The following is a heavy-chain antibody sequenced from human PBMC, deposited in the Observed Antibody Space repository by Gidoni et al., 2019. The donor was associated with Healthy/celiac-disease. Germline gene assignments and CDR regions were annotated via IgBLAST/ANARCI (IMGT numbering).Heavy chain of an antibody. J-gene: IGHJ6*02. V-gene: IGHV3-21*01. Sequence: EVQLVESGGGLVKPGGSLRLSCAASGFTFRSYSMNWVRQAPGKGLEWVSAISSSSSYIYYADSVKGRFTISRDNAKNSLYLQMNSLRAEDTAVYYCARDREAARWEGYYYYGMDVWGQGTTVTVSS. CDR2: ISSSSSYI. CDR1: GFTFRSYS. CDR3: ARDREAARWEGYYYYGMDV. D-gene: IGHD6-6*01.